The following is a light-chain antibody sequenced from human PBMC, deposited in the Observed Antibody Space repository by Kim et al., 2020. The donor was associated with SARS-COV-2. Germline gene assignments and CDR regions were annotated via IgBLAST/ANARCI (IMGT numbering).Light chain of an antibody. Sequence: GQSVTISCTGTSSDVGGYNYVSWYQQHPGKAPKLLTYEVSKRPSGVPDRFSGSKSGNTASLTVSGLHAEDEADYYCSSYAGSNNFVFGTGTKVTVL. CDR3: SSYAGSNNFV. CDR2: EVS. CDR1: SSDVGGYNY. V-gene: IGLV2-8*01. J-gene: IGLJ1*01.